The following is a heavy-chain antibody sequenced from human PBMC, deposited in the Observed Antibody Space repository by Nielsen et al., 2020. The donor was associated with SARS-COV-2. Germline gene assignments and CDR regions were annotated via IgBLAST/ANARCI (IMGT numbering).Heavy chain of an antibody. V-gene: IGHV3-30-3*01. CDR1: GFTFSSYA. D-gene: IGHD2-2*01. J-gene: IGHJ6*02. Sequence: GESLKISCAASGFTFSSYAMHWVRQAPGKGLEWVAVISYDGSNKYYADSVKGRFTISRDNSKNTLYLQMNSLRAEDTAVYYCARRDCSSTSCFNYYYYYGMDVWGQGTTVTVSS. CDR3: ARRDCSSTSCFNYYYYYGMDV. CDR2: ISYDGSNK.